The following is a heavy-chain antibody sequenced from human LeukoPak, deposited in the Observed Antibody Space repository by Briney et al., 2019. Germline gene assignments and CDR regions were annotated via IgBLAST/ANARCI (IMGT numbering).Heavy chain of an antibody. Sequence: SETLSLTCTVSGASISGDGYYWCWVRQPPGKGLEWIGYIYYSGSTYYYPSLESRFTISVDTSKNQFSLKLSSVTAADTAVYYCARVAAATTNPRFDYWGQGTLGTVSS. V-gene: IGHV4-31*03. CDR2: IYYSGST. J-gene: IGHJ4*02. CDR3: ARVAAATTNPRFDY. CDR1: GASISGDGYY. D-gene: IGHD5-24*01.